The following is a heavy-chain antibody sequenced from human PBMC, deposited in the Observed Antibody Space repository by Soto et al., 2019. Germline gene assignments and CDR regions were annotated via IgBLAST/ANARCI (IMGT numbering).Heavy chain of an antibody. J-gene: IGHJ3*02. CDR1: GFTFSDYY. CDR3: AGDCSGANCNDAFDI. V-gene: IGHV3-11*01. Sequence: QVQLVESGGGLVKPGGSLRLSCAASGFTFSDYYMSWIRQAPGKGLEWVSYISSSGSPIYYGDSVKGRFTISRDNAKNSLYLQMNSLRDEDTAVYYCAGDCSGANCNDAFDIWGQGTMVTVSS. CDR2: ISSSGSPI. D-gene: IGHD2-15*01.